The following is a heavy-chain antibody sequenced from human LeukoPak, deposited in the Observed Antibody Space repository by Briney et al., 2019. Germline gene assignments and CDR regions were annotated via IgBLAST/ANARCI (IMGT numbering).Heavy chain of an antibody. J-gene: IGHJ4*01. CDR1: GGSISYYF. CDR3: VRQKAVSADFEY. D-gene: IGHD1-26*01. CDR2: VHYSGTN. Sequence: PSETLSLTCTVSGGSISYYFWSFFRQSPGKGLEWIGNVHYSGTNTYNPSLESRLSMSVDTSKNQFSLTLNSATAADTAVYYCVRQKAVSADFEYWCQGTLVTVAS. V-gene: IGHV4-59*08.